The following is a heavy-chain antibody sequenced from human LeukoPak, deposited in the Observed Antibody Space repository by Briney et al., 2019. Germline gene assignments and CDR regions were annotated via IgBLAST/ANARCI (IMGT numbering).Heavy chain of an antibody. Sequence: PSETLSLTCTVSGGSISSYYWSWIRQPPGKGLEWIGYIYYSGSTNYNPSLKSRVTISVDTSKNQFSLKLSSVTAADTAVYYWARHHCSGGSCYSKDYYYGMDVWGQGTTVTVSS. V-gene: IGHV4-59*08. CDR3: ARHHCSGGSCYSKDYYYGMDV. CDR2: IYYSGST. D-gene: IGHD2-15*01. CDR1: GGSISSYY. J-gene: IGHJ6*02.